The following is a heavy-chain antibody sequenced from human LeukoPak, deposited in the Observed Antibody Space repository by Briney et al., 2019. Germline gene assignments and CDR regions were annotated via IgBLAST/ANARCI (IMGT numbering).Heavy chain of an antibody. CDR3: ARDHYDSSGSPRGFDP. V-gene: IGHV1-24*01. D-gene: IGHD3-22*01. CDR2: FDPEDGGT. CDR1: GYTLTELS. Sequence: ASVKVSCKVSGYTLTELSMHWVRQAPGKGLEWMGGFDPEDGGTIYAQKFQGWVTMTRDTSISTAYMELSRLRSDDTAVYYCARDHYDSSGSPRGFDPWGQGTLVTVSS. J-gene: IGHJ5*02.